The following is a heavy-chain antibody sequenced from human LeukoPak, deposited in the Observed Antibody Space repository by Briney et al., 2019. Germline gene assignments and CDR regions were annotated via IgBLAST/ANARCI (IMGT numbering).Heavy chain of an antibody. CDR2: ITGSGAGT. V-gene: IGHV3-23*01. D-gene: IGHD4-17*01. J-gene: IGHJ3*01. Sequence: GGSLRLSCVSSGFTFSNFAMTWVRQAPGKGLEGVYSITGSGAGTSYADSVKGRFTVSRDNSKNTLYLQMNSLRAEDTAVYYCAKDPNGDYVGAFDFWGQGTMVTVSS. CDR1: GFTFSNFA. CDR3: AKDPNGDYVGAFDF.